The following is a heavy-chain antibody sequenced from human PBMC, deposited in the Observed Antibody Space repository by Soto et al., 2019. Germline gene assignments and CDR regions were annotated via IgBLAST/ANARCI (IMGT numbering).Heavy chain of an antibody. CDR1: GLTISAYA. J-gene: IGHJ4*02. CDR2: ISANGFDT. Sequence: DVQLLESGGRVVQPGGSLILSCAVSGLTISAYAMSWVRQAPGKGLEWVAAISANGFDTDYADSVRGRFTISRDNSKNIVSVNMNSLRAHDPAIYHCARELRSWIDCLWVMWGQGTMVIVSS. V-gene: IGHV3-23*01. D-gene: IGHD1-1*01. CDR3: ARELRSWIDCLWVM.